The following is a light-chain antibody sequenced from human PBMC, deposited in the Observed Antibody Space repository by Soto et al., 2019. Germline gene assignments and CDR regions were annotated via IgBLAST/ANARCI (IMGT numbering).Light chain of an antibody. V-gene: IGKV1-39*01. CDR3: QQSYSSPWK. Sequence: DIQMTQSTSSLSASVGDRVTITCRASQSIIKCLNWYQHKPGKAPLLLIFAASNLQSGVPSRFSGSGSGTDFTLTINSLQPEDFATYYCQQSYSSPWKFGQGTKVDIK. CDR2: AAS. J-gene: IGKJ1*01. CDR1: QSIIKC.